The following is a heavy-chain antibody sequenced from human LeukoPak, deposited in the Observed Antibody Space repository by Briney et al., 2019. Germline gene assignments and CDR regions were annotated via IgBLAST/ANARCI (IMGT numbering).Heavy chain of an antibody. CDR2: IGRDGSEI. V-gene: IGHV3-21*01. CDR3: AREGEVT. CDR1: GFTFSAYN. Sequence: PGGSLRLSCAASGFTFSAYNMNWVRQAPGKALEWVSSIGRDGSEIYYADSVKGRFTVSRDNAKDSLYLQLDSLRAEDTAVYYCAREGEVTWGQGTLVTVSS. J-gene: IGHJ4*02. D-gene: IGHD2-21*02.